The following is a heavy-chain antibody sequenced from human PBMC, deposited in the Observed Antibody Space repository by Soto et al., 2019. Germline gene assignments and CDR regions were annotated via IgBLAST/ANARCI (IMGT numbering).Heavy chain of an antibody. CDR3: TTPTFGVDYYYGMDV. Sequence: GGSLRLSCAASGFTFSNAWMNWVRQAPGKGLEWVGRIKSKTDGGTTDYAAPVKGRFTISRDDSKNTLYLQMNSLKTEDTAVYYCTTPTFGVDYYYGMDVWGQGTTVTVS. CDR2: IKSKTDGGTT. D-gene: IGHD3-3*01. CDR1: GFTFSNAW. J-gene: IGHJ6*02. V-gene: IGHV3-15*07.